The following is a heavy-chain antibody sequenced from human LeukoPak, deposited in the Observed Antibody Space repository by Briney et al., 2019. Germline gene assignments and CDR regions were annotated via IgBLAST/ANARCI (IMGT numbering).Heavy chain of an antibody. J-gene: IGHJ4*02. CDR1: GFTVSSNY. V-gene: IGHV3-53*01. D-gene: IGHD5-18*01. CDR3: ARDLTGYSYGGY. CDR2: IYSGGST. Sequence: GGSLRLSCAASGFTVSSNYMNWVRQAPGKGLEWVSVIYSGGSTNYADSVKGRFTISRDNSKNTLYLQMNSLRAEDTAVYYCARDLTGYSYGGYWGQGTLVNVSS.